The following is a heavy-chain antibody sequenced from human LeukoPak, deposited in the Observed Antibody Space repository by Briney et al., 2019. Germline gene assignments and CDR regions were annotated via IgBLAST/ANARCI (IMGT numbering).Heavy chain of an antibody. CDR3: ARPPSGGSWYFDY. D-gene: IGHD2-15*01. Sequence: GSVKVSCKASGGTFSSYAISWVRQAPGQGLEWMGKINPSGGSTSYAQKFQGRVTMTRDTSTSTVYMELSSLRSEDTAVYYCARPPSGGSWYFDYWGQGTLVTVSS. J-gene: IGHJ4*02. CDR1: GGTFSSYA. CDR2: INPSGGST. V-gene: IGHV1-46*01.